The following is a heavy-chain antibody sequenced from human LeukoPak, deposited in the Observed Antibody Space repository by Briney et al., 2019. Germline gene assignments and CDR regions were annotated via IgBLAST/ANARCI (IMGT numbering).Heavy chain of an antibody. J-gene: IGHJ4*02. CDR2: INSRSSSM. CDR3: LRGDVRDY. D-gene: IGHD2-21*01. Sequence: GGSLRLSCAASGFXFSSSTINWVRQAPGKGLEWVASINSRSSSMHYADSVEGRFTIPRDNAKNSLYLQMNSLRAEDTAVYYCLRGDVRDYWGQGTLVTVSS. CDR1: GFXFSSST. V-gene: IGHV3-21*01.